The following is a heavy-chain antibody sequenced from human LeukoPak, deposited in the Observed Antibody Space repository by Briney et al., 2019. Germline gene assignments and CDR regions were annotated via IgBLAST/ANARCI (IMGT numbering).Heavy chain of an antibody. CDR1: GFTFSSYA. CDR2: ISGSGGST. CDR3: AKTHSHYGDYGGFDY. Sequence: GGSLRLSCAASGFTFSSYAMSWVRQAPGKELEWVSAISGSGGSTYYADSVKGRFTISRDNSKNTLYLQMNSLRAEDTAVYYCAKTHSHYGDYGGFDYWGQGTLVTVSS. V-gene: IGHV3-23*01. D-gene: IGHD4-17*01. J-gene: IGHJ4*02.